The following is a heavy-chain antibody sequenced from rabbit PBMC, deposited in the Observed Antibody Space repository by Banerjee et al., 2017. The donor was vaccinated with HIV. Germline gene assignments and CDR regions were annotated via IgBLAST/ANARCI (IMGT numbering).Heavy chain of an antibody. D-gene: IGHD3-1*01. J-gene: IGHJ4*01. CDR1: GFDFSNYY. CDR2: IDPVLGST. V-gene: IGHV1S43*01. Sequence: QEQLKETGGGLVQPGGSLTLSCKASGFDFSNYYMTWVRQAPGKGLEWIGYIDPVLGSTYYASWVNGRFTISRSTSLNTVDLKMTSLTVADTATYFCARHAHHVGSDLWGPGTLVTV. CDR3: ARHAHHVGSDL.